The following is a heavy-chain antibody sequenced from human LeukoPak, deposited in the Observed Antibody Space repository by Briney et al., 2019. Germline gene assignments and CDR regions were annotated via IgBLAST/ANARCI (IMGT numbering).Heavy chain of an antibody. CDR3: ARLPEKTMVRGASDAFDI. J-gene: IGHJ3*02. Sequence: GGSLRLSCAGSGFTFSSYAMHWVRQAPGKGLEWVAVISYDGSNKYYADSVKGRFTISRDNSKNTLYLQMNSLRAEDTAVYYCARLPEKTMVRGASDAFDIWGQGTMVTVSS. CDR2: ISYDGSNK. CDR1: GFTFSSYA. V-gene: IGHV3-30*04. D-gene: IGHD3-10*01.